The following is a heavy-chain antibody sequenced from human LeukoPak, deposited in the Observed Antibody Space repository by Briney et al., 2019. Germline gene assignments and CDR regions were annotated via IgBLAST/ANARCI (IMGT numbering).Heavy chain of an antibody. CDR1: GFTFSSYA. V-gene: IGHV3-23*01. Sequence: PGGSLRLSCAASGFTFSSYAMSWVRQAPGKGLEWVSVISGSGGATDYADSVKGRFTISRDNSKNTLYLQMNSLRAEDTAVYYCAKREKYYFDYWGQGTLVTVSS. J-gene: IGHJ4*02. CDR3: AKREKYYFDY. CDR2: ISGSGGAT.